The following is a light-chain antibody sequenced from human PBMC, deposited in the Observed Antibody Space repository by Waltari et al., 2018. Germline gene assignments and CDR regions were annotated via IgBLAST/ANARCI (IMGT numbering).Light chain of an antibody. CDR3: QQRSNWPPELT. J-gene: IGKJ4*01. CDR1: QSVGTS. Sequence: EIVLTQSPATLPSSPGERPTLSCRASQSVGTSLAWYQQKPGQAPRILIWDVSNRARGTPARFSGSGSGTDFTLTISGLEPEDFAVYYCQQRSNWPPELTFGGGTKVEIK. CDR2: DVS. V-gene: IGKV3-11*01.